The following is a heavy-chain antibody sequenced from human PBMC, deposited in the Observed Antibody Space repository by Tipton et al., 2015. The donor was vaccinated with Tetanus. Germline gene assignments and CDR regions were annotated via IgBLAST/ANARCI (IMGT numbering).Heavy chain of an antibody. CDR3: ARETGTRHYYYGMDV. CDR2: IYTSGST. J-gene: IGHJ6*02. V-gene: IGHV4-4*07. CDR1: GGSISSYY. Sequence: TLSLTCTVSGGSISSYYWSWIRQPAGKGLEWIGRIYTSGSTNYNPSLKSRVTTSVDTSKNQFSLKLSSVTAADTAVYYCARETGTRHYYYGMDVWGQGTTVTVSS. D-gene: IGHD1-7*01.